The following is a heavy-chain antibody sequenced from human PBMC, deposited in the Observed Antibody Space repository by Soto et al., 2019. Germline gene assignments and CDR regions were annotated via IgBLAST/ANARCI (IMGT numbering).Heavy chain of an antibody. J-gene: IGHJ6*04. Sequence: ASVKVSCTASGYTFTSYGISWVRQAPGQGLEWMGWISAYNGNTNYAQKLQGRVTMTTDTSTSTAYMELRSLRSDDTAVYYCARLRGYSYGTGYYYYGMDVWGKGTTVTVSS. CDR2: ISAYNGNT. V-gene: IGHV1-18*01. D-gene: IGHD5-18*01. CDR3: ARLRGYSYGTGYYYYGMDV. CDR1: GYTFTSYG.